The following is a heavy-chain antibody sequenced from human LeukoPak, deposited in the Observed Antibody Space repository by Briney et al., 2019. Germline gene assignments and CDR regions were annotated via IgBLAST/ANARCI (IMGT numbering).Heavy chain of an antibody. D-gene: IGHD6-19*01. CDR3: AKNPLVAGTIYFDS. J-gene: IGHJ4*02. CDR2: IKSDGSST. Sequence: GGSLRLSCAASGFTFSSYWMHWVRQAPGKGLVWVSRIKSDGSSTSYADSVKGRFTISRDNAKSTLYLEMNSLRAEDTAVYYCAKNPLVAGTIYFDSWGQGTLLTVSS. CDR1: GFTFSSYW. V-gene: IGHV3-74*01.